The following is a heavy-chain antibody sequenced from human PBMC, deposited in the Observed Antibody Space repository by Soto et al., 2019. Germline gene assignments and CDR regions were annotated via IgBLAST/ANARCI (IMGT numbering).Heavy chain of an antibody. Sequence: SVKVSCKASGGTFSSYTISWVRQAPGQGLEWMGRIIPILGIANYAQKFQGRVTITADKSTSTAYMELRSLRSDDTAVYYCARWGSVVLVPAAMYYYYYGMDVWGQGTTVTVSS. CDR2: IIPILGIA. D-gene: IGHD2-2*01. V-gene: IGHV1-69*02. CDR1: GGTFSSYT. CDR3: ARWGSVVLVPAAMYYYYYGMDV. J-gene: IGHJ6*02.